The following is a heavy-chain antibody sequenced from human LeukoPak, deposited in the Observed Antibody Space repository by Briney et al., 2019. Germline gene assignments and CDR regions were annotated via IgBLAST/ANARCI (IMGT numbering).Heavy chain of an antibody. CDR3: ARSIFYYYMDV. Sequence: SETLSLTCTVSGGSISSHYWSWIRQPPGKGLEWIGYIYYSGSTNYNPSLKSRVTISVDTSKNQFSLKLSSVTAADTAVYYCARSIFYYYMDVWGKGTTVTVSS. D-gene: IGHD6-6*01. CDR1: GGSISSHY. V-gene: IGHV4-59*11. J-gene: IGHJ6*03. CDR2: IYYSGST.